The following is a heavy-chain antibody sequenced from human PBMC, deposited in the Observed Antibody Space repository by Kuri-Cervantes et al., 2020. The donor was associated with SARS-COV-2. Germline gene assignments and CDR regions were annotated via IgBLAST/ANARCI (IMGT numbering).Heavy chain of an antibody. CDR3: AGGSLAVAGTLVD. Sequence: ASVKVSCKASGYTFTSYGISWVGQDPGQGLEWMGWISAYNGNTNYAQKPQGRVTMTTDTSTSTAYMELRSLRSDDTAVYCCAGGSLAVAGTLVDWGQGTLVTVSS. V-gene: IGHV1-18*04. D-gene: IGHD6-19*01. CDR2: ISAYNGNT. CDR1: GYTFTSYG. J-gene: IGHJ4*02.